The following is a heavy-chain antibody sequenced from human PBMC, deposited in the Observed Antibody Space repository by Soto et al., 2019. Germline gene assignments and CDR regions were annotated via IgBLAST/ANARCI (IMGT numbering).Heavy chain of an antibody. Sequence: QVQLVESGGGVVQPERSLRLSCAASGFTFSRQAMHWVRQAPGRGLEWVAVIWYHGIDKYYADSVKGRFTISRDNSKNTVSLQMNSLRGVDTAVYYCATGFLGLCTGGTCPLDYWGQGALVTGSS. D-gene: IGHD2-15*01. CDR3: ATGFLGLCTGGTCPLDY. CDR2: IWYHGIDK. V-gene: IGHV3-33*01. CDR1: GFTFSRQA. J-gene: IGHJ4*02.